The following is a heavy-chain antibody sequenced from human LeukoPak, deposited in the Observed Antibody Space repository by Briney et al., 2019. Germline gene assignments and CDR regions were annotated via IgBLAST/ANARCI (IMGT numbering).Heavy chain of an antibody. Sequence: SETLSLTCTVSGGSISSYYWSWIRQPPGKGLEWIGYIYYSGSTNYNPSLKSRVTTSVDTSKNQFSLKLSSVTAADTAVYYCASRIAAAGTGRGYFDYWGQGTLVTVSS. CDR3: ASRIAAAGTGRGYFDY. V-gene: IGHV4-59*01. CDR1: GGSISSYY. D-gene: IGHD6-13*01. CDR2: IYYSGST. J-gene: IGHJ4*02.